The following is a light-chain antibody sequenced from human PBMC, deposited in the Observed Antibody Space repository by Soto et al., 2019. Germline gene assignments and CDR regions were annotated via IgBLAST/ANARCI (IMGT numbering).Light chain of an antibody. J-gene: IGLJ1*01. V-gene: IGLV2-14*01. Sequence: QSVLTQPASVSGSPGQSITISCTGTSSDVGGYNYVSWYQQHPGKAPKLMIYDVSNRPSGASNRFSGSKSGKTASLTISALQDENAADYYCSSYTSSGLLHYVFGTG. CDR3: SSYTSSGLLHYV. CDR1: SSDVGGYNY. CDR2: DVS.